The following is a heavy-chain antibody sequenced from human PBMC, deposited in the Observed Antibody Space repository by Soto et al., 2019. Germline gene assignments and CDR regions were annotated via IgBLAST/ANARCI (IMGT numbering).Heavy chain of an antibody. CDR3: ARPESITGTTDAFDI. CDR1: GSTFTSYY. V-gene: IGHV1-46*01. CDR2: INPSGGST. Sequence: ASLKVSCNSSGSTFTSYYMHCVRHSPGQGLELIGIINPSGGSTSYAQKFQGRVTMTRNTSISTAYMELSSLRSEDTAVYYCARPESITGTTDAFDIWGQGTMVTVSS. D-gene: IGHD1-7*01. J-gene: IGHJ3*02.